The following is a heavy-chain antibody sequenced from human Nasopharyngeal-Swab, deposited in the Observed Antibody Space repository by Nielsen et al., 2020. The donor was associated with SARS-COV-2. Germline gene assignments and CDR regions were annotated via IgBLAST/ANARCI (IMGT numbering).Heavy chain of an antibody. CDR1: GGSISSSSYY. Sequence: SETLSLTCTVYGGSISSSSYYWGWISQPPGKGPVWIGSIYYSGRTYYNPSLNGRVTISVDTSKNQFSLKLSSVTAADTAVYYCARHVGDIVVVPAAIGNWFDPWGQGTLVTVSS. V-gene: IGHV4-39*01. CDR3: ARHVGDIVVVPAAIGNWFDP. D-gene: IGHD2-2*02. J-gene: IGHJ5*02. CDR2: IYYSGRT.